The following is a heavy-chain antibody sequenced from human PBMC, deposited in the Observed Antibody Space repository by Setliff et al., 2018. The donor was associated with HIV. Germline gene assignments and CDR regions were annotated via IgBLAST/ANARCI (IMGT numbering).Heavy chain of an antibody. D-gene: IGHD3-9*01. Sequence: HPGGSLRLSCAASGFIFSSYAMHWVRQAPGKGLEWVANIKQDGSEKYYVDSVKGRFTISRDNAKNSLYLQMNSLRAEDTAVYYCARDPPYDILTGYYGDAFDIWGQGTMVTVSS. CDR3: ARDPPYDILTGYYGDAFDI. CDR2: IKQDGSEK. J-gene: IGHJ3*02. CDR1: GFIFSSYA. V-gene: IGHV3-7*01.